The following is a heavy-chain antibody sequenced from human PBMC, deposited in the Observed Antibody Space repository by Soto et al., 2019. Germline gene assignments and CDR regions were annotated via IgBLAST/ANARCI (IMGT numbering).Heavy chain of an antibody. CDR3: ARGVYYDSRGYYFFF. CDR2: IVPMFGTA. V-gene: IGHV1-69*13. CDR1: GYTFTNYD. J-gene: IGHJ4*02. D-gene: IGHD3-22*01. Sequence: SVKVSCKASGYTFTNYDINWVRQAPGQGPEWMGGIVPMFGTANYAQKFQGRVTITADESTSTAYMQLSSLRSEDTAVYYCARGVYYDSRGYYFFFWGQGTLVTVS.